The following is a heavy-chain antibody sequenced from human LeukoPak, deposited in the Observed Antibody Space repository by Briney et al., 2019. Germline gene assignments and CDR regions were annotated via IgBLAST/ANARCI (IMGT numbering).Heavy chain of an antibody. D-gene: IGHD2-2*01. V-gene: IGHV4-59*08. J-gene: IGHJ3*02. CDR3: ARLFSDTTTSYDVFAI. CDR1: VGSISTYY. Sequence: SETLSLTCIVSVGSISTYYWGWIRQPPGKGLEWIGYIYYSGSTNYNPSLKSRVTISVDTSKNQFSLKLSSVTASDTAMYYCARLFSDTTTSYDVFAIWGQGTMVTVSS. CDR2: IYYSGST.